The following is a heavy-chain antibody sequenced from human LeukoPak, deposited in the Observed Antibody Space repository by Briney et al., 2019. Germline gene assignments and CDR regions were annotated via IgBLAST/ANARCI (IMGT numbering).Heavy chain of an antibody. CDR2: ISGSGGRT. CDR1: GFTFSSYV. D-gene: IGHD6-13*01. CDR3: AREHSSSWAFDY. J-gene: IGHJ4*02. Sequence: GGSLRLSCAASGFTFSSYVMSWVRQAPGKGLEWVSAISGSGGRTYYADSVKGRFTISRDNAKNTLYLQMNSLRAEDTAVYYCAREHSSSWAFDYWGQGTLVTVSS. V-gene: IGHV3-23*01.